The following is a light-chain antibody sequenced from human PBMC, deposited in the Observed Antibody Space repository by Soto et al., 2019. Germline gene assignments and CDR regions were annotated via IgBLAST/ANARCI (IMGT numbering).Light chain of an antibody. CDR3: QQTYRIPYT. J-gene: IGKJ2*01. CDR2: KAS. CDR1: QTISSW. V-gene: IGKV1-5*03. Sequence: DIQITQSPSTLSGSVGDRVTITCRASQTISSWLAWYQQKPGKAPKLLIYKASTLKSGVPSRFSGSGSGTDFTLTISSLQPEDFATFYCQQTYRIPYTFGQGTKVDIK.